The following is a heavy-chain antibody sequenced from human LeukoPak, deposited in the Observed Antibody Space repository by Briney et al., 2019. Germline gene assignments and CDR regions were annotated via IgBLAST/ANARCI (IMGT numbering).Heavy chain of an antibody. V-gene: IGHV4-4*02. CDR2: IHHSGST. CDR3: ARDGDYCSSTSCFTYFDY. CDR1: GDSISSNNW. J-gene: IGHJ4*02. D-gene: IGHD2-2*01. Sequence: SGTLSLTCAVSGDSISSNNWWSWVRQLPGMGLEWIGEIHHSGSTDYSPSLKSRVTISVDTSKNQFSLSLSSVTAADTAVYYCARDGDYCSSTSCFTYFDYWGQGTLVTVSS.